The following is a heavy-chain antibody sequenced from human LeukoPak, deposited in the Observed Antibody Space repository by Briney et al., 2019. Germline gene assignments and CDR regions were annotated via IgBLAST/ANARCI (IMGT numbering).Heavy chain of an antibody. V-gene: IGHV1-8*03. CDR3: ARGEYYGSGSWGY. J-gene: IGHJ4*02. D-gene: IGHD3-10*01. CDR2: LNPNSGYT. CDR1: GYSLTSYD. Sequence: GASVKVSCKASGYSLTSYDIDWVRQATGQGLEWMGWLNPNSGYTGYAQKLQGRVTFTRKTFINTAYMELSSLRSEDTAVYFCARGEYYGSGSWGYWGQGTLVTVSS.